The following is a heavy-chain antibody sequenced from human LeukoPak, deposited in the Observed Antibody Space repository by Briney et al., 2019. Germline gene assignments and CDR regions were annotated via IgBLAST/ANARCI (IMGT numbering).Heavy chain of an antibody. Sequence: GGSLRLSCAASGFTFSSYAMSWVRHPPGKGLEWVSAISGRGGSTYYADSVKGRFTISRDNSKNTLYLQINSLRAEDTAVYYCAKRPGRILGNGIDYWGQGTLVTVSS. V-gene: IGHV3-23*01. CDR2: ISGRGGST. CDR3: AKRPGRILGNGIDY. J-gene: IGHJ4*02. CDR1: GFTFSSYA. D-gene: IGHD2-8*02.